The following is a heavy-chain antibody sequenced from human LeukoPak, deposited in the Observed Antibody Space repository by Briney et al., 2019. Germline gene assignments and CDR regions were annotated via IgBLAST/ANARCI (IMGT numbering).Heavy chain of an antibody. CDR2: ISVNSRYI. V-gene: IGHV3-21*06. CDR3: ARDAYYLDRSGQYYFDS. CDR1: GFTFNTYS. Sequence: KTGGSLRLSCAASGFTFNTYSMNWVRQAPGKGLEWVSSISVNSRYIYYADSLQGRFTISRDDAKNSLYLQMNSLRAEDTAAYYCARDAYYLDRSGQYYFDSWGQGTLVTVSS. D-gene: IGHD3-22*01. J-gene: IGHJ4*02.